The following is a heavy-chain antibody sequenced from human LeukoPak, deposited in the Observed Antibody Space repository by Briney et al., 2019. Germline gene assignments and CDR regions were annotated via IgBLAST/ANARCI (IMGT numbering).Heavy chain of an antibody. CDR2: IWYDGSNK. J-gene: IGHJ4*02. Sequence: GGSLRLSCAASGFTFSSYGMHWVRQAPGKGLEWVAVIWYDGSNKYYADSVKGRFTISRDNSKNTLYLQMNSLRAEDTAVYYCAKDLWIEGYCSSTSCSNYPYDYWGQGTLVTVSS. D-gene: IGHD2-2*01. CDR3: AKDLWIEGYCSSTSCSNYPYDY. CDR1: GFTFSSYG. V-gene: IGHV3-30*02.